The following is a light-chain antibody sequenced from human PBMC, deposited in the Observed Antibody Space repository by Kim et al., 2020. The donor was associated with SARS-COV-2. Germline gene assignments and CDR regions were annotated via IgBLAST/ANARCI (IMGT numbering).Light chain of an antibody. CDR2: EVN. V-gene: IGLV2-23*02. CDR1: SSGVGSYNF. CDR3: CSYAGSATFI. Sequence: QSITISCTGTSSGVGSYNFVSWYQQHPGKAPKLMIYEVNKRPSGVSNRFSGSKSGNTASLTISGLQADDEADYYCCSYAGSATFIFGGGTQLTVL. J-gene: IGLJ2*01.